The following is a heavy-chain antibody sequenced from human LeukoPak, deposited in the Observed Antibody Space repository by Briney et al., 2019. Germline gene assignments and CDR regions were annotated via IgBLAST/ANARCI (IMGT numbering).Heavy chain of an antibody. Sequence: ASVKVSCKASGYSFTSHYMHWVRQAPGQGLEWMGLINPRGTSTIYAEKFQGRIIMTRDMSTTTDYMELSRLRSDDTAVYYCARLSIAARLFDYWGQGTLVTVSS. J-gene: IGHJ4*02. CDR2: INPRGTST. CDR1: GYSFTSHY. V-gene: IGHV1-46*01. CDR3: ARLSIAARLFDY. D-gene: IGHD6-6*01.